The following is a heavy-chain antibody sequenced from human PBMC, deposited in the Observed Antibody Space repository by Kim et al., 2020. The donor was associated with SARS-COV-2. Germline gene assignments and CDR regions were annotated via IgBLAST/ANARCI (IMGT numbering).Heavy chain of an antibody. J-gene: IGHJ4*02. D-gene: IGHD6-19*01. V-gene: IGHV3-9*01. CDR3: AKDFDGSGGGIDY. Sequence: ADSVKGRFTISRDNAKNSLYLQMNSLRAEDTALYYCAKDFDGSGGGIDYWGQGTLVTVSS.